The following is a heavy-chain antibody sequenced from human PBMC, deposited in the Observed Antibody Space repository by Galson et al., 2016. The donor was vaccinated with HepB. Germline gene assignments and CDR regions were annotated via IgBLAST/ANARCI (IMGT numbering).Heavy chain of an antibody. V-gene: IGHV3-21*01. CDR3: AKQLPYGGNSRSPDY. Sequence: SLRLSCAASGFTFSSYSMNWVRQAPGKGLEWVSGIRSSSDNKVYAESVKGRFTISRDNAKNSLYLQMNSLRAEDTAVYYCAKQLPYGGNSRSPDYWGQGTLVTVSS. CDR2: IRSSSDNK. CDR1: GFTFSSYS. J-gene: IGHJ4*02. D-gene: IGHD4-23*01.